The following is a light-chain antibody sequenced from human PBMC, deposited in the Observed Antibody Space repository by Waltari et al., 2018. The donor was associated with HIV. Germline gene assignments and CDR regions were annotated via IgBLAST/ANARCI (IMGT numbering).Light chain of an antibody. Sequence: SYELTQPPSVSVSPGQTARVTCPGETLACQYVFWYQQTSGQAPVLVMYKDSERPSGIPERFYGSTSGTTVTLIISGVQAEDEADYYCQSVDSKDSHYVFGTGTKVTVL. CDR2: KDS. J-gene: IGLJ1*01. CDR1: TLACQY. CDR3: QSVDSKDSHYV. V-gene: IGLV3-25*03.